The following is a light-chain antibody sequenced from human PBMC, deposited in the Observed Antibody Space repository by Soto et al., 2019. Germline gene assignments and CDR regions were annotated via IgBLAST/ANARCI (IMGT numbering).Light chain of an antibody. J-gene: IGLJ3*02. CDR2: LEGSGSY. CDR3: ETWDSNNPNRV. V-gene: IGLV4-60*02. CDR1: SGHSSYI. Sequence: QLVLTQSSSASASLGSSVKLTCTLSSGHSSYIIAWHQQQPGKAPRYLMKLEGSGSYNKGSGVPDRFSGSSSGADRYLTISNLHFEDEADYCCETWDSNNPNRVFGGGTKLTVL.